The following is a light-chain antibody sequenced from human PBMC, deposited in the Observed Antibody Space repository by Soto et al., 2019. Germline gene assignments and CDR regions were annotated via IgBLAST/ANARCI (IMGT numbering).Light chain of an antibody. CDR2: EVT. V-gene: IGLV2-14*01. CDR3: RSFTSRFTFG. J-gene: IGLJ1*01. Sequence: QSVLTQPASVSGSPGQSIAISCTGTRSDVGAYNYVSWYQQHPGKAPKLMISEVTNRPSGVSDRFSGSKPGNTASLTISGLQSEDEADYYCRSFTSRFTFGLGTGTKV. CDR1: RSDVGAYNY.